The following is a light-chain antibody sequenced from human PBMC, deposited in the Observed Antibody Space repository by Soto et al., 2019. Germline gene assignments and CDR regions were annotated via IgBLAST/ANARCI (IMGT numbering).Light chain of an antibody. Sequence: DIVMTQSPDSLAVPLGERATINCKSSQSVLYSSNNKNYLAWYQQKSGQPPKLLIYWASTRESGVPDRFSGSGSATDFTLTISSLQAEDVAVYYCQQYYSTPINFGQGTRLEIK. CDR2: WAS. J-gene: IGKJ5*01. CDR1: QSVLYSSNNKNY. V-gene: IGKV4-1*01. CDR3: QQYYSTPIN.